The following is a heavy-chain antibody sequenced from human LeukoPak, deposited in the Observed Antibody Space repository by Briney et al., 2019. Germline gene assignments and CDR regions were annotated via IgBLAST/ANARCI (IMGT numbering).Heavy chain of an antibody. J-gene: IGHJ6*02. D-gene: IGHD6-6*01. CDR3: ARREQLVLNYYYYGMDV. V-gene: IGHV1-69*13. CDR2: IIPIFGTA. Sequence: ASVKVSCKASGGTFISYAISWVRQAPGQGLEWMGGIIPIFGTANYAQKFQGRVTITADESTSTAYMELSSLRSEDTAVYYCARREQLVLNYYYYGMDVWGQGTTVTVSS. CDR1: GGTFISYA.